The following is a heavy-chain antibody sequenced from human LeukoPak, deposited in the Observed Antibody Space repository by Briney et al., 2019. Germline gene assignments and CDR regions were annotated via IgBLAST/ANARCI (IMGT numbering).Heavy chain of an antibody. CDR3: GRFSVKLDRGRLDP. V-gene: IGHV1-2*02. D-gene: IGHD3-10*01. J-gene: IGHJ5*02. CDR2: INPNSGGT. Sequence: EASVKVSCKASGYTFTAYYMHWVRQAPGQGLEWMGWINPNSGGTNYAQKFQGRVTMTSDTSISTAYMELSRLRSDDTAVYYCGRFSVKLDRGRLDPWGQGTLVTVSS. CDR1: GYTFTAYY.